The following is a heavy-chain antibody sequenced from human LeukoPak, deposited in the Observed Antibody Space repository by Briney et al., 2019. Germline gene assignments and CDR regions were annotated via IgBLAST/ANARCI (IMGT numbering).Heavy chain of an antibody. V-gene: IGHV4-34*01. CDR2: INFSGYT. CDR3: ARVGSTPPKFDH. Sequence: KPSETLSLTCAASGVSFGRYSWTWIRQSPGKGLECIGEINFSGYTKYNPSLKSRVTMSVDTSKNQFSLKLASVTAADTAIYFCARVGSTPPKFDHWGQGTLVTVSS. D-gene: IGHD2-2*01. CDR1: GVSFGRYS. J-gene: IGHJ4*02.